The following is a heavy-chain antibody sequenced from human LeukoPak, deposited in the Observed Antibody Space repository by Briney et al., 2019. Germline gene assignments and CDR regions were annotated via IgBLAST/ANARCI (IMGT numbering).Heavy chain of an antibody. CDR3: ARNGVEYQLLPYYYMDV. V-gene: IGHV1-8*03. Sequence: GASVKVSCKASGYTFTSYDINWVRQATGQGLEWMGWMNPNSGNTGYAQKFQGRVTITRNTSISTAYMELSSLRSEDTAVYYCARNGVEYQLLPYYYMDVWGKGTTVTVSS. CDR1: GYTFTSYD. J-gene: IGHJ6*03. CDR2: MNPNSGNT. D-gene: IGHD2-2*01.